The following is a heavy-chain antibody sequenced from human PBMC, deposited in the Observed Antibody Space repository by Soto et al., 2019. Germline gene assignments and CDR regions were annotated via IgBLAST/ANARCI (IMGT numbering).Heavy chain of an antibody. J-gene: IGHJ4*02. Sequence: PSETLSLTCSVSGGSISSYYWSWIRQPPGKGLEWIGYIYYSGSTNYNPSLKSRVTISVDTSKNQFSLKLSSVTAADTAVYYCARLGYCTNGVCSTTYYFEYWGQGTLVTVSS. CDR3: ARLGYCTNGVCSTTYYFEY. V-gene: IGHV4-59*01. CDR1: GGSISSYY. D-gene: IGHD2-8*01. CDR2: IYYSGST.